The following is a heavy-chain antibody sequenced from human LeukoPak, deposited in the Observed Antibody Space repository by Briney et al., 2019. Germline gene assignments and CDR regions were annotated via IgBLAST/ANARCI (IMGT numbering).Heavy chain of an antibody. J-gene: IGHJ4*02. CDR2: TYSGGST. D-gene: IGHD3-9*01. CDR3: AKSPRGYYDILTGYYGQYFDY. Sequence: PGGSLRLSCAASGFTVSSNYMSWVRQAPGKGLEWVSFTYSGGSTYFADSVKGRFTISRDNSKNTLYLQMNSLRAEDTAVYYCAKSPRGYYDILTGYYGQYFDYWGQGTLVTVSS. V-gene: IGHV3-66*01. CDR1: GFTVSSNY.